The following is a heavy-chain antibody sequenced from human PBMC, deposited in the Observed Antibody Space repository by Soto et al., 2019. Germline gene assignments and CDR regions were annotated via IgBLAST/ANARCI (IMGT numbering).Heavy chain of an antibody. D-gene: IGHD2-8*01. CDR1: GGSISSGGYS. CDR2: IYHSGST. CDR3: ARVGDCTNGVCSPRFDY. V-gene: IGHV4-30-2*01. J-gene: IGHJ4*02. Sequence: PSETLSLTCAVSGGSISSGGYSWSRIRQPPGKGLEWIGYIYHSGSTYCNPSLKSRVTISVDRSKNQFSLKLSSVTAADTAVYYCARVGDCTNGVCSPRFDYWGQGTLVTVSS.